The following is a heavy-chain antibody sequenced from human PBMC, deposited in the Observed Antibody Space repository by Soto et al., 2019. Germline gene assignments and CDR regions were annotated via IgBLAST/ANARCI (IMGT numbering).Heavy chain of an antibody. D-gene: IGHD3-22*01. CDR3: ARDLSYYDSSGYGY. V-gene: IGHV1-69*13. CDR1: GGTFSSYA. Sequence: SVKVSCKASGGTFSSYAISWVRQAPGQGLEWMGGIIPIFGTANYAQKFQGRVTITADESTSTAYMELSSLRSEDTAVYYCARDLSYYDSSGYGYWGQGTLVTVSS. J-gene: IGHJ4*02. CDR2: IIPIFGTA.